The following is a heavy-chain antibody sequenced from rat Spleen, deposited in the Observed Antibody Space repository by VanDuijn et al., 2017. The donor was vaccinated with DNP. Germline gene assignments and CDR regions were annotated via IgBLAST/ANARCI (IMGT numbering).Heavy chain of an antibody. CDR2: ISPGGDNS. J-gene: IGHJ3*01. V-gene: IGHV5S13*01. D-gene: IGHD1-4*01. CDR3: ATHTFTPGITTPFAY. Sequence: EVQLVESGGGLVQPGNSLKLSCVASGFTFNKYGMAWVRQAPTQGLEWVASISPGGDNSYYRDSVKGRFTLSRDNAKSILYLQMDSLRSEDTATYYCATHTFTPGITTPFAYWGQGTLVTVSS. CDR1: GFTFNKYG.